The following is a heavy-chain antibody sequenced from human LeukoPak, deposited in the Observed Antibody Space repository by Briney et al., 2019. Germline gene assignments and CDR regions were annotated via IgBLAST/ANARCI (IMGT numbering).Heavy chain of an antibody. Sequence: GGSLRLSCAASGFTFSSYNMNWVRQAPGKGLEWVSSISSSSSYIYYTDSVKGRFTISRDNSKNTLYLQMNSLRAEDTAVYYCAKDEALAFDIWGQGTMVTVSS. CDR1: GFTFSSYN. V-gene: IGHV3-21*01. CDR2: ISSSSSYI. J-gene: IGHJ3*02. CDR3: AKDEALAFDI.